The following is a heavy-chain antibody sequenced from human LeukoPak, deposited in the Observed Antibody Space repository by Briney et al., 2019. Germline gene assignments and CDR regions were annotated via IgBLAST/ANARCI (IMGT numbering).Heavy chain of an antibody. Sequence: GGSLRLSCAASGFTFDDYAMHWVRQAPGKGLEWVSGISWNSGSIGYADSVKGRFTISRDNAKNSLYLQMNSLTDDDTAVYYCARDRVGYPKYYFDYWGQGTLVTVSS. CDR3: ARDRVGYPKYYFDY. J-gene: IGHJ4*02. D-gene: IGHD5-12*01. CDR1: GFTFDDYA. V-gene: IGHV3-9*01. CDR2: ISWNSGSI.